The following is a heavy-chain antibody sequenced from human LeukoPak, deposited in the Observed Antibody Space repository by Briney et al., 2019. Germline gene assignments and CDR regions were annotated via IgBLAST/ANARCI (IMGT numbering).Heavy chain of an antibody. D-gene: IGHD2-21*02. CDR2: IYYSGST. CDR1: GGSISSYY. V-gene: IGHV4-59*01. J-gene: IGHJ4*02. Sequence: PSETLSLTCTVSGGSISSYYWNWIRQPPGKGLEWIGYIYYSGSTNYNPSLKSRVTISVDTSKNQFSLKLSSVTAADTAVYYCARDHLTFCGGDCPLRFDYWGQGTLVTVSS. CDR3: ARDHLTFCGGDCPLRFDY.